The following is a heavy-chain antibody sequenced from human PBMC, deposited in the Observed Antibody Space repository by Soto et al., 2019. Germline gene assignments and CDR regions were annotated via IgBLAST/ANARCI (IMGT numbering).Heavy chain of an antibody. CDR2: ISGSGGST. Sequence: EVQLLESGGGLVQPGGSLRLSCAASRFTFSNYAMSWVRQAPGKGLEWVSSISGSGGSTYYADSVKGRFTISRDNSQNTLYLQMNSLRAEDTAVYYCAKSSIAAAEIFDYWGQGTLVTVSS. CDR3: AKSSIAAAEIFDY. J-gene: IGHJ4*02. CDR1: RFTFSNYA. V-gene: IGHV3-23*01. D-gene: IGHD6-13*01.